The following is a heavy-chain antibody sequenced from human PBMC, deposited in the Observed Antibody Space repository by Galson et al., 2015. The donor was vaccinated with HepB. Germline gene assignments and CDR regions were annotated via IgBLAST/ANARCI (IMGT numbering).Heavy chain of an antibody. CDR3: ARGMRIRIFGVVGDVLSYYYGMDV. Sequence: SLRLSCAASGFTFSSYSMNWVRQAPGKGLEWVSHISSSSSTIYYGDSVKGRFTISRDNAKNSLYLQMNSLRDEDTAVYYCARGMRIRIFGVVGDVLSYYYGMDVWGQGTTVTVSS. CDR2: ISSSSSTI. D-gene: IGHD3-3*01. CDR1: GFTFSSYS. V-gene: IGHV3-48*02. J-gene: IGHJ6*02.